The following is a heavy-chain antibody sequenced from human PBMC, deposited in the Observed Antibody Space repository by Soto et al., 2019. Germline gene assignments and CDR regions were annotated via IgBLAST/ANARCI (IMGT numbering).Heavy chain of an antibody. CDR3: ARSSSWLNWFDP. CDR2: ISSSSSTI. V-gene: IGHV3-48*01. Sequence: EVQLVESGGGLVQPGGSLRLSCAASGFTFSSYSMNWVRQAPGKGLEWVSYISSSSSTIYYADSVKGRFTISREKAKNSLYLQMNRLRAEDTAVYYCARSSSWLNWFDPWGQGTLVTVSS. J-gene: IGHJ5*02. CDR1: GFTFSSYS. D-gene: IGHD6-13*01.